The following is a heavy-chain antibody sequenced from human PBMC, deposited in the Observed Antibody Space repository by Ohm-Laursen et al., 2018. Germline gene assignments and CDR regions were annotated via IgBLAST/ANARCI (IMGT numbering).Heavy chain of an antibody. CDR2: IHYSGRT. CDR3: ARHSMDEGYYFDY. J-gene: IGHJ4*02. V-gene: IGHV4-59*08. D-gene: IGHD2-2*01. CDR1: GGSISNYY. Sequence: GTLSLTCTVSGGSISNYYWSWIRQPSGKGLEWIGCIHYSGRTNYNPSLKSRVTISVDTSKNQFSLKLSSVTAADTAVHYCARHSMDEGYYFDYWGQGTLVTVSS.